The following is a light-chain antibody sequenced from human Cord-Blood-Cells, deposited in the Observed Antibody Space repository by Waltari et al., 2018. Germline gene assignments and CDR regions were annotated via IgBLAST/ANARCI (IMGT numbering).Light chain of an antibody. Sequence: QSVLTQPPSASGTPGQRVTISCSGSSSNIGSNTVNWYQQLPGTSPKLLNYSNNQRPSGVPDRFSGSQSGTSASLAISGLQSEDEADYYCAAWDDSLNGRVFGGGTKLTVL. J-gene: IGLJ3*02. CDR2: SNN. CDR1: SSNIGSNT. V-gene: IGLV1-44*01. CDR3: AAWDDSLNGRV.